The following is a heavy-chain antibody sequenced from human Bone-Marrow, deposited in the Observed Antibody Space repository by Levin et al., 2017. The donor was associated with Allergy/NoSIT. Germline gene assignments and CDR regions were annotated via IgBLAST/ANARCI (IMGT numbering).Heavy chain of an antibody. V-gene: IGHV1-18*01. CDR3: ATVGCSSTSCTYFHH. CDR1: GYTFTRAG. CDR2: ISAYNGNT. J-gene: IGHJ1*01. D-gene: IGHD2-2*01. Sequence: ASVKVSCKTSGYTFTRAGITWVRQAPGQGLEWMGWISAYNGNTNYAQKFQDRVTMITDTSTSTDYMELRSLRSDDTAIYYCATVGCSSTSCTYFHHWGQGTLVTVSS.